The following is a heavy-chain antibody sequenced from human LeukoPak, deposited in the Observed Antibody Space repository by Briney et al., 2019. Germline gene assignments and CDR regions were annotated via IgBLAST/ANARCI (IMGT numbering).Heavy chain of an antibody. CDR2: IYYSGST. V-gene: IGHV4-39*01. J-gene: IGHJ5*02. D-gene: IGHD1-26*01. Sequence: KTSETLSLTCTVSGASISSSTYYWGWIRQPPGKGLEWLGSIYYSGSTYYNPSLKSRVTISVDTSKNQFSLKLSSVTAADTAVYYCARGAPRGERLGWFDPWGQGTLVTVSS. CDR3: ARGAPRGERLGWFDP. CDR1: GASISSSTYY.